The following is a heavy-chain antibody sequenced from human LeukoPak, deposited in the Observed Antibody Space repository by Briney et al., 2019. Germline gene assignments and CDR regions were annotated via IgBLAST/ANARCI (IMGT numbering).Heavy chain of an antibody. CDR3: ARAAYSSGPDY. Sequence: GALRLSCSASGXTFSTFSMNWVRQAPGKGLEWVSYISPSSGNIHYADSVRGRFTISRDNAKNSLYLQLNSLRDEDTAMYFCARAAYSSGPDYWGQGTLVTVSS. J-gene: IGHJ4*02. V-gene: IGHV3-48*02. D-gene: IGHD6-19*01. CDR1: GXTFSTFS. CDR2: ISPSSGNI.